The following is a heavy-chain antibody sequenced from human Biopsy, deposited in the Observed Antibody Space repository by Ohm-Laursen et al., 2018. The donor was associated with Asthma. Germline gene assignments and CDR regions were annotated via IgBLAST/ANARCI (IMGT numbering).Heavy chain of an antibody. Sequence: SSVKVSCKAPGGTFSNFAISWVRQAPGQRLEWLGGIKTGFGTTNYAQKFQGRVTITADESTSTAYMEVTSLRSEDTAIYYCARCQVGYSSGWSLLLKKIYYAGMDVWGQGTAVTVSS. CDR2: IKTGFGTT. CDR1: GGTFSNFA. D-gene: IGHD6-19*01. V-gene: IGHV1-69*01. CDR3: ARCQVGYSSGWSLLLKKIYYAGMDV. J-gene: IGHJ6*02.